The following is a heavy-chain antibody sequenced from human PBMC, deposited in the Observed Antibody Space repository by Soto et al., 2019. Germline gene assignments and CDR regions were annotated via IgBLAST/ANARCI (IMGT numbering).Heavy chain of an antibody. CDR2: VYYSGSS. CDR1: GDSISGGASF. J-gene: IGHJ5*02. V-gene: IGHV4-31*03. D-gene: IGHD2-2*01. Sequence: SETLSLTCTVSGDSISGGASFWSWIRQPPGKGLEWIANVYYSGSSYYNPSLKSRLTISVDTTKNQFSLQLNSMTAADTAVYYCAKLSCTSSTCYFPGWFDPWGQGTPVTVSS. CDR3: AKLSCTSSTCYFPGWFDP.